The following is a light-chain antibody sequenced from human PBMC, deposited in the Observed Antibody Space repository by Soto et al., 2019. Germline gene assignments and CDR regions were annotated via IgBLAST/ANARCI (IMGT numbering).Light chain of an antibody. CDR2: TNN. J-gene: IGLJ7*01. CDR3: AAWDGSLQSWV. Sequence: QSVLTQPPSASGAPGQRVTISCSGSNSNIGSHLVNWYQQVPGTAPRLLIYTNNQRPSGVPDRFSDSKSGTSASLAISGLQSEDEADYYCAAWDGSLQSWVFGGGTQLTVL. CDR1: NSNIGSHL. V-gene: IGLV1-44*01.